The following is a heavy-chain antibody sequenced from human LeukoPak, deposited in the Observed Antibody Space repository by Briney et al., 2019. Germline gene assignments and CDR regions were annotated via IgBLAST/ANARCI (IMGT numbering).Heavy chain of an antibody. D-gene: IGHD2-2*01. V-gene: IGHV3-15*01. CDR3: TTVRYCSSTSCYLWGSYYYMDV. Sequence: PGGSLRLSCAASGFTFSNAWMSWVRQAPGKGLEWVGRIKGKTDGGTTDYAAPVKGRFTISRDDSKNTLYLQMNSLKTEDTAVYYCTTVRYCSSTSCYLWGSYYYMDVWGKGTTVTVSS. CDR1: GFTFSNAW. CDR2: IKGKTDGGTT. J-gene: IGHJ6*03.